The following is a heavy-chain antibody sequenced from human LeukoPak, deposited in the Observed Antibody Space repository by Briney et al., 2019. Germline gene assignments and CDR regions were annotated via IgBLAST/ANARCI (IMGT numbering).Heavy chain of an antibody. D-gene: IGHD6-19*01. Sequence: GRSLRLSRAASGFTFGTYSMHWVRQAPGKGLEWVAIISSAGTIINYADSVRGRFSISRDNSRNTLYLQMDSLRTEDTAVYYCAKDHRWLVDYWGQGTLVTVSS. V-gene: IGHV3-30-3*01. CDR2: ISSAGTII. CDR3: AKDHRWLVDY. CDR1: GFTFGTYS. J-gene: IGHJ4*02.